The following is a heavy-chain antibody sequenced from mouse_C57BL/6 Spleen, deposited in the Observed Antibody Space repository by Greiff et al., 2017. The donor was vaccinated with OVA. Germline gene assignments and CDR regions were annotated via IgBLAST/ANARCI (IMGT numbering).Heavy chain of an antibody. CDR1: GFTFSDYY. V-gene: IGHV5-12*01. D-gene: IGHD1-1*01. CDR3: ARRGLLGDFDY. CDR2: ISNGGGST. J-gene: IGHJ2*01. Sequence: EVQLVESGGGLVQPGGSLKLSCAASGFTFSDYYMYWVRQTPEKRLEWVAYISNGGGSTYYPDTVKGRFTISRDNAKNTLYLQMSRLKSEDTAMYYCARRGLLGDFDYWGQGTTLTVSS.